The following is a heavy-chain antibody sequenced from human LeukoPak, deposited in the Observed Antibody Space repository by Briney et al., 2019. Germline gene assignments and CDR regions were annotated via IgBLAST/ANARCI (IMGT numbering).Heavy chain of an antibody. CDR1: GFTFSSYA. V-gene: IGHV3-30-3*01. CDR3: ARDHLLLRGFDY. D-gene: IGHD2-15*01. CDR2: ISYDGSNK. Sequence: GRSLRLSCAATGFTFSSYAMHWVRQAPGKGLEWVAVISYDGSNKYYADSVKGRFTISRDNSKNTLYLQMNSLRAEDTAVYYCARDHLLLRGFDYWGQGTLVTVSS. J-gene: IGHJ4*02.